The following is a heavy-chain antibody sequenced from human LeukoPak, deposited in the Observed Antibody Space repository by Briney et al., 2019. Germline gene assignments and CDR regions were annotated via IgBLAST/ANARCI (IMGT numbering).Heavy chain of an antibody. J-gene: IGHJ4*02. D-gene: IGHD2-2*02. V-gene: IGHV3-23*01. CDR1: GFIFSNYA. Sequence: PGGSLRLSRAASGFIFSNYAMSWVRQAPRKGLEWVSVISGGGDTTYYADSVKGRFTISRDNAKNTLYLQMSSLRAEDTAIYYCAKGTCSGTRCYTGGLNYWGQGTLVTVSS. CDR2: ISGGGDTT. CDR3: AKGTCSGTRCYTGGLNY.